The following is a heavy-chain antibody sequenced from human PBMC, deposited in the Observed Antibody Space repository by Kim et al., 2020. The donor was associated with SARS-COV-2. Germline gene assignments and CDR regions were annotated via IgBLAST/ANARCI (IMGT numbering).Heavy chain of an antibody. V-gene: IGHV3-15*01. J-gene: IGHJ6*02. Sequence: GGSLRLSCAASGFSFNNAWMNWVRQAPGKGLEWVGRIKSNTDGGTTDYAAPVKGRFSISRDDSKNTLYLQMNSLKTEDTAVYYCTTKASELRYFDYYYHGKDVWGQGTTVTVS. D-gene: IGHD3-9*01. CDR2: IKSNTDGGTT. CDR1: GFSFNNAW. CDR3: TTKASELRYFDYYYHGKDV.